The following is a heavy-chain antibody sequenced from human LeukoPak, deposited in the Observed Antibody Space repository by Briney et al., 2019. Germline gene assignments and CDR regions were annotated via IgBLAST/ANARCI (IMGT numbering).Heavy chain of an antibody. V-gene: IGHV1-18*01. D-gene: IGHD5-18*01. J-gene: IGHJ4*02. CDR2: ISTYNGNT. Sequence: ASVKVSCKASGDTFTNYGISWVRQAPGQGLEWMGWISTYNGNTNYVQKLQGRVTMTTDTSTSTAYMELSRLRTDDTAVYYCARGLTGYSYGYDYWGQGTLVTVSS. CDR3: ARGLTGYSYGYDY. CDR1: GDTFTNYG.